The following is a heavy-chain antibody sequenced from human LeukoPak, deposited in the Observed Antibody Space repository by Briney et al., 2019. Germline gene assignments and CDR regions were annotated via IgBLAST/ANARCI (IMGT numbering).Heavy chain of an antibody. Sequence: SETLSLTCAVSGDSFSSHYWTWIRQSPGTGLEWIGYISHIGRTNYNPSLKSRVTISIDTSKNQFSLKLRSVTAADTAVYYCARELVTVTKGFDIWGQGTMVSVSS. J-gene: IGHJ3*02. CDR1: GDSFSSHY. V-gene: IGHV4-59*11. CDR3: ARELVTVTKGFDI. CDR2: ISHIGRT. D-gene: IGHD4-17*01.